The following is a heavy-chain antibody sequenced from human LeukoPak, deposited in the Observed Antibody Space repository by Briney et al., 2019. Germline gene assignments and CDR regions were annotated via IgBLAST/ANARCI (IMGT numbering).Heavy chain of an antibody. J-gene: IGHJ6*03. CDR2: INSDGSST. CDR3: VVATTPNYYYYYMDV. V-gene: IGHV3-74*01. CDR1: GFTFSSYW. D-gene: IGHD5-12*01. Sequence: GGSLRLSCAASGFTFSSYWMHWVRHAPGKGLVWVSRINSDGSSTSYADSVKGRFTISRDNAKNTLYLQMNSLRAEDTAVYYCVVATTPNYYYYYMDVWGKGTTVTVSS.